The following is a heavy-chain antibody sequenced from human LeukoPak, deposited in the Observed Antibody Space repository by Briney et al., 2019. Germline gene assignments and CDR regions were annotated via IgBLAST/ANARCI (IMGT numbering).Heavy chain of an antibody. V-gene: IGHV3-11*04. Sequence: GGSLRLSCAASGFTFSDYNMRWIRQAPGKGLEWVSSISRSGSTKYYAGSVKGRFTISRDNSKNTLYLQMNSLRAGDTAVYYCAKENWPTVTTPGRTYFDYWGQGTLVTVSS. CDR2: ISRSGSTK. CDR3: AKENWPTVTTPGRTYFDY. J-gene: IGHJ4*02. CDR1: GFTFSDYN. D-gene: IGHD4-17*01.